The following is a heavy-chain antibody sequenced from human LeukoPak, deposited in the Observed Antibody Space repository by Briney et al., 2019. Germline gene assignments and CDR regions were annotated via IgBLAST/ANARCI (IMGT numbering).Heavy chain of an antibody. CDR2: ISAYNGNT. Sequence: GASVKVSCKASGYTFTSYGISWVRQAPGQGLEWMGWISAYNGNTNYAQKLQGRVTMTTDTSTSTAYMELRSLRSDDTAVYYCARYLYDYVWGSYRSPTLDYWGQGTLVTVSS. J-gene: IGHJ4*02. CDR1: GYTFTSYG. D-gene: IGHD3-16*02. V-gene: IGHV1-18*01. CDR3: ARYLYDYVWGSYRSPTLDY.